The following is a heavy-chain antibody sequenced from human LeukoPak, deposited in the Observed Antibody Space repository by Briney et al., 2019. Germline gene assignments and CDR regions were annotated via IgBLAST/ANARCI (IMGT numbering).Heavy chain of an antibody. D-gene: IGHD3-10*01. CDR2: ISCNGGST. CDR3: AKCIRGVTYFDY. Sequence: PGGSLRLSCAASGFTFSSYAMSWVRQAPGKGLEWVSAISCNGGSTYYAHSVKGRFTISRDNSKNTLYLQINSLRAEDVAVYYCAKCIRGVTYFDYWGQGTLVTVSS. J-gene: IGHJ4*02. CDR1: GFTFSSYA. V-gene: IGHV3-23*01.